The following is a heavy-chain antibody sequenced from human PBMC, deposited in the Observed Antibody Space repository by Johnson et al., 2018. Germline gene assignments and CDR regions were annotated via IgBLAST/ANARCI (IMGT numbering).Heavy chain of an antibody. CDR3: AKGDYPKHYYYYGMDV. CDR2: INPSGGST. V-gene: IGHV1-46*01. J-gene: IGHJ6*02. D-gene: IGHD4-11*01. CDR1: GYTFTSYY. Sequence: QVQLVQSGAEVKKXGASVKVSCKASGYTFTSYYMHWVRQAPGQGLEWMGIINPSGGSTSYAQKFQGIVTMTRDTSTSTVYMELSSLRTEDTALYYCAKGDYPKHYYYYGMDVWGQGTTVTVSS.